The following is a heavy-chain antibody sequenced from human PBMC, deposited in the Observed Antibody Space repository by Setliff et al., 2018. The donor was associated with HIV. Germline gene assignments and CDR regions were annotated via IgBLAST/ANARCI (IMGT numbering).Heavy chain of an antibody. CDR1: GYTFTNYD. J-gene: IGHJ6*03. CDR2: MNPDSRNT. V-gene: IGHV1-8*02. CDR3: ARELKSSSGWYGYFYMDV. Sequence: ASVKVSCKPSGYTFTNYDINWVRQAAGQGLEWMGWMNPDSRNTGYAQRFEGSVTMTWDTSISTAYMELSSLRSDDTAVYYCARELKSSSGWYGYFYMDVWGKGTTVTVSS. D-gene: IGHD6-19*01.